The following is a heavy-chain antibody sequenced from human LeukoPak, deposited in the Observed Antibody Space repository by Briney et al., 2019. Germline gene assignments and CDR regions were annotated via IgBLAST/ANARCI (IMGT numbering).Heavy chain of an antibody. CDR2: IIPIGGIA. V-gene: IGHV1-69*02. J-gene: IGHJ4*02. Sequence: ASVKVPCKASGCTFSSYTISWVRQAPGQGLEWMGMIIPIGGIANYAQKFQGRVTITADKSTSTAYMELSSLRSEDTAVYYCARVSRKHGGYCSSTSCWAWGHLDYWGQGTLVTVSS. D-gene: IGHD2-2*01. CDR1: GCTFSSYT. CDR3: ARVSRKHGGYCSSTSCWAWGHLDY.